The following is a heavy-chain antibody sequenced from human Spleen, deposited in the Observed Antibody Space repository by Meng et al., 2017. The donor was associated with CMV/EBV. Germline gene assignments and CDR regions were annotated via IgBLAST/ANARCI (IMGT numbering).Heavy chain of an antibody. CDR3: ARGAAAGSSPFRY. CDR2: ISGSSTTK. V-gene: IGHV3-48*04. CDR1: GFTFSSYW. D-gene: IGHD6-13*01. Sequence: GESLKISCAASGFTFSSYWMHWVRQAPGKGLEWVSFISGSSTTKHYADSVKGRFTISRDNAKNSLYLQMDSLRVEDTAVYFCARGAAAGSSPFRYWGQGILVTVSS. J-gene: IGHJ4*01.